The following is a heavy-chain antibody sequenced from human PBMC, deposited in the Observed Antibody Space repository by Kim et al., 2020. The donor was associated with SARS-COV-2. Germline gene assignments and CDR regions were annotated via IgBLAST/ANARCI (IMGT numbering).Heavy chain of an antibody. CDR2: ISDSGGST. CDR1: GFTFSSCA. J-gene: IGHJ1*01. Sequence: GGSLRLSCAASGFTFSSCAMNWVRQAPGKGLEWVSAISDSGGSTYYADSVKGRFTISRDNSKNTLYLQMNSLRAEDTAVYFCAHNTGYYQYFQYWGQGTLVTVSS. V-gene: IGHV3-23*01. CDR3: AHNTGYYQYFQY. D-gene: IGHD3-9*01.